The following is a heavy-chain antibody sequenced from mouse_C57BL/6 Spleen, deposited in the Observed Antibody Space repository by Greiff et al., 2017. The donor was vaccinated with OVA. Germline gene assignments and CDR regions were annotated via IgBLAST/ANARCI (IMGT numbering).Heavy chain of an antibody. CDR1: GYTFTDYY. V-gene: IGHV1-18*01. J-gene: IGHJ2*01. CDR3: STQGLADFDY. D-gene: IGHD3-2*02. Sequence: VQLQQSGPELVKPGASVKISCKASGYTFTDYYMDWVKQSPGKSLEWIGDINPNNGGTIYNPKFQGKATLTVDTSSSTAYMELRSLTSDDAAVYYCSTQGLADFDYWGQGTTVTVSS. CDR2: INPNNGGT.